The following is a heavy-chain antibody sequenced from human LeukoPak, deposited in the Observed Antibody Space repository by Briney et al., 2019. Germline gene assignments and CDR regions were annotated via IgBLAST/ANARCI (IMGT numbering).Heavy chain of an antibody. Sequence: GGSLRLSCAASGFTFRSYAMHWVRQAPGKGLEWVAVISYDGSNKYYADSVKGRFTISRDNSKNTRYLQMNSLRAEDTAVYYCAKDRYYYDSSGQADYWGQGTLVTVSS. CDR3: AKDRYYYDSSGQADY. D-gene: IGHD3-22*01. J-gene: IGHJ4*02. V-gene: IGHV3-30*04. CDR2: ISYDGSNK. CDR1: GFTFRSYA.